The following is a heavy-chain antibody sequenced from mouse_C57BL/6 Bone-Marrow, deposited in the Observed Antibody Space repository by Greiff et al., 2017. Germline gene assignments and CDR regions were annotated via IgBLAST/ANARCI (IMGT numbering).Heavy chain of an antibody. J-gene: IGHJ4*01. D-gene: IGHD2-5*01. Sequence: QVQLQQSGAELAKPGASVKLSCKASGYTFTSYWMHWVKQRPGQGLEWIGYINPSSGYTKYNQKFKDKDTLTADKSSSTAYMQLSSLTYEDSAVYYCARGRDSNPRAMDYWGQGTSVTVSS. V-gene: IGHV1-7*01. CDR3: ARGRDSNPRAMDY. CDR2: INPSSGYT. CDR1: GYTFTSYW.